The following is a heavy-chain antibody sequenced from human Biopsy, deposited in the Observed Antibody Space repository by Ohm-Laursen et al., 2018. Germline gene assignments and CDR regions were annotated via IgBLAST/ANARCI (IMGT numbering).Heavy chain of an antibody. CDR2: IYDNGDT. Sequence: SETLSLTCSVSGGSINSGGHFWGWVRQSPGKGLEWIGYIYDNGDTYYNPSLMSLVSISADTSKNQVSLRLNSVTAADTAVYYCTRVRTFGGVGGYYFDSWGQGILVTVSS. V-gene: IGHV4-31*01. J-gene: IGHJ4*02. D-gene: IGHD3-16*01. CDR3: TRVRTFGGVGGYYFDS. CDR1: GGSINSGGHF.